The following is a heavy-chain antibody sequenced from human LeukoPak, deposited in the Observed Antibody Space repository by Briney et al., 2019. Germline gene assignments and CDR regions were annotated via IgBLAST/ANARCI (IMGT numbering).Heavy chain of an antibody. J-gene: IGHJ4*02. CDR2: ISSSSTYI. CDR1: GFTFSSYN. V-gene: IGHV3-21*01. CDR3: ARDLYRIVVVPHYFDY. Sequence: PGGSLRLSCAASGFTFSSYNMNWVRQAPGKGLEWISSISSSSTYIYYADSMKGRFTISRDNAKNSLYLQMNSLRAEDTAVYYCARDLYRIVVVPHYFDYWGQGTLVTVSS. D-gene: IGHD3-22*01.